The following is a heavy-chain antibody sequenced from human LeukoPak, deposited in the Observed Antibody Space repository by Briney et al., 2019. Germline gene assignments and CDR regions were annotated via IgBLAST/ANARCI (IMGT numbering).Heavy chain of an antibody. CDR2: IWYDGSNK. CDR1: GFTFSSYG. J-gene: IGHJ4*02. D-gene: IGHD2-21*02. Sequence: GGSLRLSCAASGFTFSSYGMHLVRQAPSKGLEWVAVIWYDGSNKYYADSVKGRFTISRDNSKNTLYLQMNSLRAEDTAVYYCARDPIVVVTAADYYFDYWGQGTLVTVSS. V-gene: IGHV3-33*01. CDR3: ARDPIVVVTAADYYFDY.